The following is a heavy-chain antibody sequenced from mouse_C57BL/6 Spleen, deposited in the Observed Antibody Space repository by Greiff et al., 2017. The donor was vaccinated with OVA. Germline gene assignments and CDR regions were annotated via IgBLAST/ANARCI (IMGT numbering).Heavy chain of an antibody. CDR1: GFTFSSYA. J-gene: IGHJ1*03. Sequence: EVMLVESGGGLVKPGGSLKLSCAASGFTFSSYAMSWVRQTPEKRLEWVATISDGGSYTYYPDNVKGRFTISRDNAKNNLYLQMSHLKSEDTAMYYCAREGDYSSYWYFDVWGTGTTVTVSS. V-gene: IGHV5-4*01. CDR3: AREGDYSSYWYFDV. D-gene: IGHD2-4*01. CDR2: ISDGGSYT.